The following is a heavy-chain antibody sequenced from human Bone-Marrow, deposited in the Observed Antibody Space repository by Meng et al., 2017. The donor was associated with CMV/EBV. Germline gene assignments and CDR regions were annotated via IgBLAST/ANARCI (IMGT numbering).Heavy chain of an antibody. CDR3: ARDIASGYDYYYYGMDV. Sequence: SLKISCAASGFTFDDYAMHWVRQAPGKGLEWVSGISWNSGSIGYADSVKGRFTISRDNAKNSLYLQMNSLRAEDTAVYYCARDIASGYDYYYYGMDVWGQGTTVTVSS. CDR2: ISWNSGSI. V-gene: IGHV3-9*01. D-gene: IGHD5-12*01. J-gene: IGHJ6*02. CDR1: GFTFDDYA.